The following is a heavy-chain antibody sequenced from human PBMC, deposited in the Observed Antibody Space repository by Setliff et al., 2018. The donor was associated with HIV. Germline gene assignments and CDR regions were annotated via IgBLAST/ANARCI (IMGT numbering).Heavy chain of an antibody. CDR3: ARDGAFVWGTYRYQGFDH. J-gene: IGHJ4*02. V-gene: IGHV1-3*01. D-gene: IGHD3-16*02. CDR1: GYTFRNYA. Sequence: ASVKVSCKASGYTFRNYAIHWVRQAPGQRLEWMGWINAGNGNTKYAQKFQGRVSITRDASASTAYMELSSLRSEDTAMYYCARDGAFVWGTYRYQGFDHWGQGTLVTVSS. CDR2: INAGNGNT.